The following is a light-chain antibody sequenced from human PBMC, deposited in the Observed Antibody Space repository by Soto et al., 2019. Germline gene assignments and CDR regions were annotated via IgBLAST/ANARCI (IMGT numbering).Light chain of an antibody. CDR3: QQYNNWPRT. V-gene: IGKV3-15*01. CDR2: AAS. CDR1: QSVSSN. Sequence: EIVMTQSRATLSVSPGERATLFFGASQSVSSNLAWYQQKPGQAPRLLIYAASTRATGIPARFSGSGSGTEFTLTISSLQSEDFAVYYCQQYNNWPRTFGQGTKVDIK. J-gene: IGKJ1*01.